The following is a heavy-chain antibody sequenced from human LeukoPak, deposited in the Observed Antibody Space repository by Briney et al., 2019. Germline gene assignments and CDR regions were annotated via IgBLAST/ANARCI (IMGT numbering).Heavy chain of an antibody. CDR2: ISSSGSTI. Sequence: AGGSLRLSCAASGFPFLSYDMNWVRQAPGKGLEWVSCISSSGSTIYYADSVKGRFTISRDNAKNSLYLQMNSLRAEDTAVYYCAREKVPGVDSYGMDVWGQGTTVIV. D-gene: IGHD3-3*01. J-gene: IGHJ6*02. CDR3: AREKVPGVDSYGMDV. CDR1: GFPFLSYD. V-gene: IGHV3-48*03.